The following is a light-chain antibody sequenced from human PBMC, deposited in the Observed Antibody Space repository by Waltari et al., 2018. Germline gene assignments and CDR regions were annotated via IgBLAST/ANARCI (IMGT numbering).Light chain of an antibody. CDR1: ESISNY. Sequence: IGLTQSPATLSLSPWDRATLSCRASESISNYLAWYQQKPGQAPTLLIYDSSTRATGIPARFSGSGSGTDFTLTISSLEPEDVAVYYCQQRINWPPVTFGGGTKVEIK. CDR2: DSS. V-gene: IGKV3-11*01. CDR3: QQRINWPPVT. J-gene: IGKJ4*01.